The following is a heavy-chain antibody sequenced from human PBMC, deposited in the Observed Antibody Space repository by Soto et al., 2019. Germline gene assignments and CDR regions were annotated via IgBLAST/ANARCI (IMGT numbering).Heavy chain of an antibody. CDR2: ISAYNGNT. D-gene: IGHD5-18*01. V-gene: IGHV1-18*01. Sequence: QVQLVQSGAEVKKPGASVKVSCKASGYTFTSYGISWVRQAPGQGLEWMGWISAYNGNTNYAQKLQGRVTMTTDTSTSTAYRELRSLRSDDTAVYYCARDVGIQLWPTGIDYWGQGTLVTVSS. CDR3: ARDVGIQLWPTGIDY. J-gene: IGHJ4*02. CDR1: GYTFTSYG.